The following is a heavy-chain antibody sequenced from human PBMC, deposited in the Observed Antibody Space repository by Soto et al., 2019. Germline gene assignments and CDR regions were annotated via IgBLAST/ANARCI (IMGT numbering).Heavy chain of an antibody. Sequence: EGQLVQSGAEVKKPGESLKISCEGSGYRFTNYWIGWVRQMPGKGLEWMGIIYPGDSETRYSPSFEGRVTISVDTSINTAYVQGSSLQASDTAIYYCARRVGTWPFHFDYWGQGTLVTVSS. CDR3: ARRVGTWPFHFDY. CDR1: GYRFTNYW. V-gene: IGHV5-51*01. J-gene: IGHJ4*02. CDR2: IYPGDSET.